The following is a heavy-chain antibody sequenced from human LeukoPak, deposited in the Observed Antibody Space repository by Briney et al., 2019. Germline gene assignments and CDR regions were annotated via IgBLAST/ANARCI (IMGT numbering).Heavy chain of an antibody. CDR1: GFTFSSYS. CDR2: ISSSSSYI. J-gene: IGHJ6*02. Sequence: GFLRLSCAASGFTFSSYSMNWVRQAPGKGLEWVSSISSSSSYIYYADSVKGRFTISRDNAKNSLYLQMNSLRAEDTAVYYCAKDQGKSSGWLYGMDVWGQGTTVTVSS. D-gene: IGHD6-19*01. V-gene: IGHV3-21*01. CDR3: AKDQGKSSGWLYGMDV.